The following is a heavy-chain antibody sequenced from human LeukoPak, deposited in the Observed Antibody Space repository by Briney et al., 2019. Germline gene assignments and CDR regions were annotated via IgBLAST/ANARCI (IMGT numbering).Heavy chain of an antibody. CDR3: ARAYSSPNWFDP. J-gene: IGHJ5*02. V-gene: IGHV3-7*04. Sequence: GGSLRLSCAASGFTFSSYWLSWVRQAPGKGREWVANIKQDGSEKYHADSVKGRFTISRDNAKNSLYLQMNSLRAEDTAVYYCARAYSSPNWFDPWGQGTLVSVSS. D-gene: IGHD6-13*01. CDR1: GFTFSSYW. CDR2: IKQDGSEK.